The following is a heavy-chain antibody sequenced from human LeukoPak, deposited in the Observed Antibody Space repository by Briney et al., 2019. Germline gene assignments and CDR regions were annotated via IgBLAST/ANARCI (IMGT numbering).Heavy chain of an antibody. Sequence: ASVKVSCKASGYTFTSYDVNWVRQATGQGLEWMGWMNPISGDTGYALKFQGRVTMSRDTSISTAYMELGSLRSEDTAVYYCARVPRRGERFDPWGQGTLVTVSS. CDR1: GYTFTSYD. D-gene: IGHD3-10*01. CDR3: ARVPRRGERFDP. CDR2: MNPISGDT. V-gene: IGHV1-8*01. J-gene: IGHJ5*02.